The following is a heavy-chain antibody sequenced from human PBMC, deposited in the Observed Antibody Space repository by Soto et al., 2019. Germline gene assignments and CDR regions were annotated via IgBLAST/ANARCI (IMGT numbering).Heavy chain of an antibody. V-gene: IGHV4-31*01. CDR2: IFYSGIS. D-gene: IGHD3-16*01. CDR1: GDSITSGVHY. Sequence: QVQLQESGPGLVKPSQTLSLTCTVSGDSITSGVHYWSWIRQHPGKGLEWIGYIFYSGISYYNPSLRRLVTRSVYTSRPPLSPSLTSVTAAETAVSSCARERIMLTFGGRSAEWGLDSWGQGTLVTVSS. CDR3: ARERIMLTFGGRSAEWGLDS. J-gene: IGHJ4*02.